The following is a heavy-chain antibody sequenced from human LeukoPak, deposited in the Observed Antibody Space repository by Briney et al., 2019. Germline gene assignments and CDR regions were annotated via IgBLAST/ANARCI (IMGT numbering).Heavy chain of an antibody. CDR2: ISSSSSYI. CDR3: ARDGYDFWSGYYFKPLGHYYYYMDV. CDR1: GFTFSSYS. V-gene: IGHV3-21*01. Sequence: PGGSLRLSCAASGFTFSSYSMNWVRQAPGKGLEWVSSISSSSSYIYYADSVKGRFTISRDNAKNSLYLQMNSLRAEDTAVYYCARDGYDFWSGYYFKPLGHYYYYMDVWGQGTTVTVSS. D-gene: IGHD3-3*01. J-gene: IGHJ6*03.